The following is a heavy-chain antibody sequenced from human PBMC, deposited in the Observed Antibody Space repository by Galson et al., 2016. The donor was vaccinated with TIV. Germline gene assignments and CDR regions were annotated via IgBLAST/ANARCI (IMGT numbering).Heavy chain of an antibody. J-gene: IGHJ6*02. CDR2: IYSGGSA. D-gene: IGHD5-12*01. CDR3: ARDRVVDATYYYYYFGLDV. Sequence: SLRLSCAASGITVSINYMTWVRQAPGKGLEWVSTIYSGGSAFYADSVKGRFTISRDSSKNTLYLQMNSVRLEDTAVYYCARDRVVDATYYYYYFGLDVWGQGTAVTVS. CDR1: GITVSINY. V-gene: IGHV3-66*02.